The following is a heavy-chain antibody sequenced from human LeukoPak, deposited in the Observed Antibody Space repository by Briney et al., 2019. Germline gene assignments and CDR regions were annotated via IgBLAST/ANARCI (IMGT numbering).Heavy chain of an antibody. V-gene: IGHV4-38-2*02. D-gene: IGHD3-3*01. J-gene: IGHJ4*02. CDR1: GYSISSGYY. CDR2: IYHSGST. CDR3: ATSDSYYDFWSGYYSRSPNFDY. Sequence: SETLSLTCTVSGYSISSGYYWGWIRQPPGQGLEWIGSIYHSGSTYYNPSLKSRLTISVDTSKNQFSLKLSSVTAADTAVYYCATSDSYYDFWSGYYSRSPNFDYWGQGTLVTVSS.